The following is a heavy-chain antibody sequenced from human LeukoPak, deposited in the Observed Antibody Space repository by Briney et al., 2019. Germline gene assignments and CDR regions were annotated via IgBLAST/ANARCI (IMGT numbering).Heavy chain of an antibody. J-gene: IGHJ4*02. CDR2: ISSSSSTI. V-gene: IGHV3-48*01. CDR1: GFTFSSYS. Sequence: GGSLRLSCAASGFTFSSYSMNWVRQAPGKGLEWVSYISSSSSTIYYADSVKGRFTISRDNAKNSLYLQMNSLRAEDTAVYYCARDLDSSSWYGAYYFDYWGQGTLVTVSS. D-gene: IGHD6-13*01. CDR3: ARDLDSSSWYGAYYFDY.